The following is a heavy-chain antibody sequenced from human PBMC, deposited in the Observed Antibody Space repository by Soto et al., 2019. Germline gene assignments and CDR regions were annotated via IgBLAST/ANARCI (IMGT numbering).Heavy chain of an antibody. D-gene: IGHD6-19*01. V-gene: IGHV6-1*01. J-gene: IGHJ4*02. Sequence: PSQTLSLTCAISGDSVSSNSASWNLIRQSPSRGLEWLGRTYYRYKWYNEYAVSVKSRISINPDTSKNQFSLQLNSVSPEDTAVYYCARGRSSGWHYFDYWGQGTLVTVYS. CDR3: ARGRSSGWHYFDY. CDR1: GDSVSSNSAS. CDR2: TYYRYKWYN.